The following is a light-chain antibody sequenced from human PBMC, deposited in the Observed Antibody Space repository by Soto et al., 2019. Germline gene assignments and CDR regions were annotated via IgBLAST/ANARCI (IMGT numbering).Light chain of an antibody. CDR2: GAS. CDR3: QQYNNWPYT. CDR1: QSVSSN. J-gene: IGKJ2*01. V-gene: IGKV3-15*01. Sequence: EIVMTQSPATLSVSPGERAALSCRASQSVSSNFAWYQQKPGQAPRLLIYGASTRATGISARFSGSGSGTDFTLTISSLQSEDFAVYYCQQYNNWPYTFGQGTKLEIK.